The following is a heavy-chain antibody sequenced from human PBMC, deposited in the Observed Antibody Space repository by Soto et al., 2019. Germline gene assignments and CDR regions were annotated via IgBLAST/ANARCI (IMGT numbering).Heavy chain of an antibody. CDR1: GYTFTSYA. D-gene: IGHD2-15*01. CDR2: INAGNGNT. J-gene: IGHJ4*02. V-gene: IGHV1-3*05. Sequence: QVQLVQSGAEEKKPGASVKVSCKASGYTFTSYAMHWVRQAPGQRLEWMGWINAGNGNTKYSQKFQGRVTITRDTATSTAYMELTGLRSEDTAVYYCARVVVAALHPLGYWGQGTLFTVSS. CDR3: ARVVVAALHPLGY.